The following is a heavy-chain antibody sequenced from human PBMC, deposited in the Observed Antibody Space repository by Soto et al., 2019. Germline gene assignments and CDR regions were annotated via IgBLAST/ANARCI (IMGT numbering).Heavy chain of an antibody. CDR3: ARGGRITMVRGVLSWFDP. CDR1: GGSISSGGYY. CDR2: IYYSGST. V-gene: IGHV4-31*03. D-gene: IGHD3-10*01. Sequence: SETLSLTCTVSGGSISSGGYYWSWIRQHPGKGLEWIGYIYYSGSTYYNPSLKSRVTISVDTSKNQFSLKLSSVTAADTAVYYCARGGRITMVRGVLSWFDPWGQGTLVTVSS. J-gene: IGHJ5*02.